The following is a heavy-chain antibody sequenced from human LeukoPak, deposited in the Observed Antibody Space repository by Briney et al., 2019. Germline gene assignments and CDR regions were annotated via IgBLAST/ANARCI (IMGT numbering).Heavy chain of an antibody. V-gene: IGHV4-38-2*02. CDR1: GYSISSGYY. Sequence: SETLSLTCTVSGYSISSGYYWGWIRQPPGKGLEGIGSIYHSGSTNYNPSLKSRVTISVDTSKNQFSLKLSSVTAADTAVYYCARGRKQADYVWGSYRSKNYFDYWGQGTLVTVSS. D-gene: IGHD3-16*02. CDR2: IYHSGST. J-gene: IGHJ4*02. CDR3: ARGRKQADYVWGSYRSKNYFDY.